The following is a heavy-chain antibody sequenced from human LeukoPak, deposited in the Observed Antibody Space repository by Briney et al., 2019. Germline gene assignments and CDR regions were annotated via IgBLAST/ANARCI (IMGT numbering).Heavy chain of an antibody. CDR2: LNSDGSST. J-gene: IGHJ4*02. Sequence: GGSLRLSCAVSGFTFSSYWMHWVRQAPGKGLVWVSRLNSDGSSTSYADSVKGRFTISRDNAKNTLYLQMNSLRAEDTALYYCAKESVVGAPGYFDYWGQGTLVTVSS. CDR3: AKESVVGAPGYFDY. V-gene: IGHV3-74*01. CDR1: GFTFSSYW. D-gene: IGHD1-26*01.